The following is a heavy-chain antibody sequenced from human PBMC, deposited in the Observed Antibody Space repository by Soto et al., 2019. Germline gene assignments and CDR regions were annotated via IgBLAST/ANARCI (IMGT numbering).Heavy chain of an antibody. CDR2: IYYSGST. J-gene: IGHJ4*02. V-gene: IGHV4-31*03. D-gene: IGHD3-10*01. CDR3: ATYGSGSYTPTTFDY. CDR1: GGSISSGDYY. Sequence: QVQLQESGPGLVKPSQTLSLTCTVSGGSISSGDYYWSWIRQHPGKGLEWLGYIYYSGSTYYNPSLESRVTISVDTSKNQFSLKLSSVTAADTAVYYCATYGSGSYTPTTFDYWGQGTLVTVSS.